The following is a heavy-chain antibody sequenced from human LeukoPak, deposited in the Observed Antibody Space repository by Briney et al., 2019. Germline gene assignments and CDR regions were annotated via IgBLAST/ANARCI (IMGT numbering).Heavy chain of an antibody. D-gene: IGHD6-13*01. Sequence: GGSLRLSCAASGFTFRSYGMTWVRQARGKGLEWVSAMSGSGDSTYYADSVKGRFTISRDNSRNTLYLQMNSLRAGDTAVYYCAKVASIAAAGEFGSWGQGTLVTVSS. V-gene: IGHV3-23*01. CDR3: AKVASIAAAGEFGS. CDR1: GFTFRSYG. CDR2: MSGSGDST. J-gene: IGHJ4*02.